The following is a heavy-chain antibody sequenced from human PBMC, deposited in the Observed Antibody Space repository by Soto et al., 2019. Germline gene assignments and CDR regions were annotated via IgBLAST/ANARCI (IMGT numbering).Heavy chain of an antibody. D-gene: IGHD2-2*01. CDR1: GGTFSSYA. J-gene: IGHJ6*02. CDR2: IIPIFGTA. CDR3: AREGYCSSTSFYLSSNYYYYGMDV. Sequence: QVQLVQSGAEVKKPGSSVKVSCKASGGTFSSYAISWVRQAPGQGLEWMGGIIPIFGTANYAQKFQGRVTITADESTCTAYMELSSLRSEDTAVYYCAREGYCSSTSFYLSSNYYYYGMDVWGQWTTVTVSS. V-gene: IGHV1-69*01.